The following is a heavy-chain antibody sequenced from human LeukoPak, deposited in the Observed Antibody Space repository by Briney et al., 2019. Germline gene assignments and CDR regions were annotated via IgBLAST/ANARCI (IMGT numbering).Heavy chain of an antibody. J-gene: IGHJ4*02. Sequence: GGSLRLSCAASGFTVDSNYLSWVRQAPGKGLEWVSTIYTGGNTYYAASVKGRFTISRDFSKNTVFLHMNSLRAEDTAVYYCAREGSAARSPYFDYWGQGTLVTVSS. V-gene: IGHV3-53*01. CDR2: IYTGGNT. D-gene: IGHD6-13*01. CDR3: AREGSAARSPYFDY. CDR1: GFTVDSNY.